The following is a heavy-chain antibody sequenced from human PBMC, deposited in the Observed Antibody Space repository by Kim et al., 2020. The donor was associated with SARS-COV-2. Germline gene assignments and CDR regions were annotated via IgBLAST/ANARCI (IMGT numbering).Heavy chain of an antibody. V-gene: IGHV4-61*01. Sequence: SETLSLTCTVSGGSVSSGSYYWSWIRQPPGKGLEWIGYIYYSGSTNYNPSLKSRVTISVDTSKNQFSLKLSSVTAADTAVYYCARTLMDYYGSGRYFDY. CDR2: IYYSGST. CDR3: ARTLMDYYGSGRYFDY. J-gene: IGHJ4*03. CDR1: GGSVSSGSYY. D-gene: IGHD3-10*01.